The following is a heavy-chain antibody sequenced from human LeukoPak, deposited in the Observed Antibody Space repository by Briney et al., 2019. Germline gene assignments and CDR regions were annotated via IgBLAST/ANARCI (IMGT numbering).Heavy chain of an antibody. CDR2: INNVATTT. J-gene: IGHJ4*02. V-gene: IGHV3-64D*06. Sequence: GGSLRLSCSASGFNFDGLAMHWVRQAPGKGLEYVSTINNVATTTHYADSVRDRFTISRDNVKHMLFLQMIGLRVEDTATYYCVKDLAYYYSGELYFDSWGQGTQVTVSS. CDR3: VKDLAYYYSGELYFDS. CDR1: GFNFDGLA. D-gene: IGHD5-12*01.